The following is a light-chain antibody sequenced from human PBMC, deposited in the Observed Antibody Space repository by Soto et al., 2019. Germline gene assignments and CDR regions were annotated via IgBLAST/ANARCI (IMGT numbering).Light chain of an antibody. CDR1: SSDVENYKL. CDR2: EVT. Sequence: QSVLNQPASVSGSPGQSVTISCTATSSDVENYKLVSWYQQHPGKAPKLIIYEVTKRPSGVSNRFSGSKSANTASLTISGLQPEDEADSYCCSSLGSYVFGTGTKVTVL. J-gene: IGLJ1*01. V-gene: IGLV2-23*02. CDR3: CSSLGSYV.